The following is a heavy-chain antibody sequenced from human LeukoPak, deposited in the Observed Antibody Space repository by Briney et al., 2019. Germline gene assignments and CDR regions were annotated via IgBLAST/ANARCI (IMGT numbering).Heavy chain of an antibody. D-gene: IGHD2-15*01. V-gene: IGHV3-7*01. Sequence: GGSLRLSCAASGFTFSSYWMSWVRQAPGKGLEWVANIKQDGSEKYYVDSVKGRFTISRDNAKNSLYLQMNSLRAEDTAVYYCARVSVVVVAASDYFDYWGLGTLVTVSS. CDR1: GFTFSSYW. J-gene: IGHJ4*02. CDR2: IKQDGSEK. CDR3: ARVSVVVVAASDYFDY.